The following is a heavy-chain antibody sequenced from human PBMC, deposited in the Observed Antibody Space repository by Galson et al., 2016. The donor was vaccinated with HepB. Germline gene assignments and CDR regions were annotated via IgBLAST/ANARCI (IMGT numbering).Heavy chain of an antibody. CDR3: VHIVHSGSYYYFAY. V-gene: IGHV2-5*02. CDR2: IYWDGDE. Sequence: PALVKPTQTLTLTCTFSGLSLSTTGVGVGWMRQPPGKTLEWLAHIYWDGDERYSPSLKSRLTITKDTSKNRVVLTMTNMDPVDTATYYCVHIVHSGSYYYFAYWGQGTLVTVSS. J-gene: IGHJ4*02. CDR1: GLSLSTTGVG. D-gene: IGHD1-26*01.